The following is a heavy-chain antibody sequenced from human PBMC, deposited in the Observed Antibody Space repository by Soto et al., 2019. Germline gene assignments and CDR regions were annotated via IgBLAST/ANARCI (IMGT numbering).Heavy chain of an antibody. Sequence: QVHLQESGPGLVEPSQTLSLTCTVSGGSVSSGDYYWSWIRQSPGGGLEWIGHIYNNGATYSNPSLNLRFTTSVDTSKSQFFLNLNSVTAADTALYYCARGPSADKVDYWGRGALITVSS. J-gene: IGHJ4*02. CDR1: GGSVSSGDYY. D-gene: IGHD3-3*01. V-gene: IGHV4-30-4*01. CDR2: IYNNGAT. CDR3: ARGPSADKVDY.